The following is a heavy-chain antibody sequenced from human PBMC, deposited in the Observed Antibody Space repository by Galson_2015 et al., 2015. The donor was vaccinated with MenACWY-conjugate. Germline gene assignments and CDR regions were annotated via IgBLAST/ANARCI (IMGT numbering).Heavy chain of an antibody. V-gene: IGHV3-30*04. Sequence: SLRLSCAASGFTFKTYAFHWVRQAPGKGLEWEAVISSDGNNKHYADSVKGRFTISRDNSKSTLFLQMNSLRPEDTAVFYCARDRGGLKWFGDLYYFDNWGQGTLVTVSS. CDR1: GFTFKTYA. CDR2: ISSDGNNK. CDR3: ARDRGGLKWFGDLYYFDN. J-gene: IGHJ4*02. D-gene: IGHD3-10*01.